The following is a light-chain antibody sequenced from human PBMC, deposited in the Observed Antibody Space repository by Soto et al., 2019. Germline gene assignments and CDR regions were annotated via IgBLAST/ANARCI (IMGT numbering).Light chain of an antibody. J-gene: IGKJ1*01. Sequence: EIVLTQSPATLSLSPGERATLSCRASQSVSSSYLACYQQKPGQPPRLLIYDASSRATGISDRCSGSGSGKYFTLTISRLEHEYFAVYYRQQYGRSPRTFGQGTKVEIK. CDR3: QQYGRSPRT. CDR2: DAS. V-gene: IGKV3-20*01. CDR1: QSVSSSY.